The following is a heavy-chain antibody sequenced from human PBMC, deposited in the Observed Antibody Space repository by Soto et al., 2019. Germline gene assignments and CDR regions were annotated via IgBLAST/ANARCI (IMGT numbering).Heavy chain of an antibody. CDR2: ISAYNGNT. CDR3: ARVYDSGWFDP. J-gene: IGHJ5*02. Sequence: ASVKVSCKASGYTFTSYGISWVRQAPGQGLEWMGWISAYNGNTNYAQKFQGRVTITADESTSTAYMELSSLRSEDTAVYYCARVYDSGWFDPWGQGTLVTVSS. D-gene: IGHD3-16*01. CDR1: GYTFTSYG. V-gene: IGHV1-18*01.